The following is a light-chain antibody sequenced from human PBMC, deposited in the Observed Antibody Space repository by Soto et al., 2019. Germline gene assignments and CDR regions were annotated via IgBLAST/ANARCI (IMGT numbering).Light chain of an antibody. CDR2: LGS. J-gene: IGKJ4*01. CDR1: QSLLHSNGYNY. Sequence: DIVMTQSPLSLPVTPGEPASISCRSSQSLLHSNGYNYLDWYLQKPGQPPQLLIYLGSNRASGVPDRFSGSGSGTDFTLKISRVEAEDVGVYYCMQALQTPTFDGGTKVEIK. V-gene: IGKV2-28*01. CDR3: MQALQTPT.